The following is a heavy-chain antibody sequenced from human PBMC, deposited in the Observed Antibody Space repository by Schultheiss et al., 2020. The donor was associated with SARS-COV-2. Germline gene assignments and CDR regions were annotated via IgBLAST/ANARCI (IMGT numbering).Heavy chain of an antibody. D-gene: IGHD3-16*01. CDR3: ARTVGDAVPIDY. Sequence: SETLSLTYAVSGYSISNEYSWDWIRQPPGKGLEWIGYIYYSGTTNYSPSLKSRVTISVDKSKNQFSLKLSSVTAADTAVYYCARTVGDAVPIDYWGQGTLVTVSS. V-gene: IGHV4-61*05. CDR2: IYYSGTT. J-gene: IGHJ4*02. CDR1: GYSISNEYS.